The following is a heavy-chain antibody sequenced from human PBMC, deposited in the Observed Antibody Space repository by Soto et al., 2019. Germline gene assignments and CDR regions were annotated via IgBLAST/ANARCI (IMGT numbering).Heavy chain of an antibody. Sequence: QVQLGEAGGGMGQPGTSLRLSCEASGFTFSGFGMHWVRQAPGKGLEWVAVIWYDGSKKYYADCVKGRFTISRDNSKNALYLQMNSLRAEDTAVYYCARGRVGSYGVNSVHFDIWGQGTLVTVSS. J-gene: IGHJ3*02. D-gene: IGHD4-17*01. CDR2: IWYDGSKK. CDR3: ARGRVGSYGVNSVHFDI. V-gene: IGHV3-33*01. CDR1: GFTFSGFG.